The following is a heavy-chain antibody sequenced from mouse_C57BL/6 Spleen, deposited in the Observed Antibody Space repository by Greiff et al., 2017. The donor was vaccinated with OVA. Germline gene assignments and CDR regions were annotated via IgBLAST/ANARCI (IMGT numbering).Heavy chain of an antibody. CDR2: INPYNGGT. CDR1: GYTFTDYY. Sequence: EVQLQQSGPVLVKPGASVKMSCKASGYTFTDYYMNWVKQSHGKSLEWIGVINPYNGGTSYNQKFKGKATLTVDKSSSTAYMELNSLTSEDSAVYYCARSGRWTDAMDYWGQGASVTVSS. CDR3: ARSGRWTDAMDY. V-gene: IGHV1-19*01. D-gene: IGHD2-3*01. J-gene: IGHJ4*01.